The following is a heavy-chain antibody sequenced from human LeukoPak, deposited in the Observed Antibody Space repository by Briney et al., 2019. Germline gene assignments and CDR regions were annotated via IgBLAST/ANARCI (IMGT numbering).Heavy chain of an antibody. Sequence: GGSLRLSCAASGFTFSSYAMSWVRQAPGKGLEWVSAISGSGGSTYYADSVKGRFTISRDNSKNTLYLQMDSLRAEDTAVYYCAKDTDYYGSGSYPVFWGQGTLVTVSS. CDR3: AKDTDYYGSGSYPVF. V-gene: IGHV3-23*01. CDR2: ISGSGGST. CDR1: GFTFSSYA. J-gene: IGHJ4*02. D-gene: IGHD3-10*01.